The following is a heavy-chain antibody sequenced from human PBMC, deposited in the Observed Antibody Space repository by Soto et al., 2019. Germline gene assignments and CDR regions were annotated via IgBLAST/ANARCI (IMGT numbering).Heavy chain of an antibody. CDR3: ARRSEAAAGINGMDV. D-gene: IGHD6-13*01. J-gene: IGHJ6*02. Sequence: GESLRPSCKGSGYNYTSYWISGVRQRPGKGLEWMGRIDPSDSYTNYSPSFQGHVTISADKSISTAYLQWSSLKASDTAMYYCARRSEAAAGINGMDVWGQGTTVTVSS. V-gene: IGHV5-10-1*01. CDR1: GYNYTSYW. CDR2: IDPSDSYT.